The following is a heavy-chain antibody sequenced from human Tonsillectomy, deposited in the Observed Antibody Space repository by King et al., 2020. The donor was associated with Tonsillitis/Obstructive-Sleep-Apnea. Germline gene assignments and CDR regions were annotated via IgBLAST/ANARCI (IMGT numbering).Heavy chain of an antibody. CDR3: ASTGLYCSSTSCYTDGMDV. J-gene: IGHJ6*02. CDR2: IDPSDSYT. Sequence: QLVQSGAEVKKPGEPLRISCKGSGYSFTSYWISWVRQMPGKGLEWMGRIDPSDSYTNYSPSFQGHVTISADKSISTAYLQWSSLKASDTAMYYCASTGLYCSSTSCYTDGMDVWGQGTTVTVSS. V-gene: IGHV5-10-1*03. D-gene: IGHD2-2*02. CDR1: GYSFTSYW.